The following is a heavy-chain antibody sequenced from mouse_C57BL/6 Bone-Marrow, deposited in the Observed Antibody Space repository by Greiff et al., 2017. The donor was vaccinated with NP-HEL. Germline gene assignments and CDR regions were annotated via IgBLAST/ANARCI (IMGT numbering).Heavy chain of an antibody. V-gene: IGHV1-66*01. CDR3: TRGARAALAY. CDR1: GYSFTSYY. D-gene: IGHD3-1*01. J-gene: IGHJ3*01. Sequence: VQLQQSGPELVKPGASVKISCKASGYSFTSYYIHWVKQRPGQGLEWIGWIYPGSGNTKYNEKFKGKATLTADTSSSTAYMQLSSLTSGDSAVYFCTRGARAALAYWGQGTLVTVSA. CDR2: IYPGSGNT.